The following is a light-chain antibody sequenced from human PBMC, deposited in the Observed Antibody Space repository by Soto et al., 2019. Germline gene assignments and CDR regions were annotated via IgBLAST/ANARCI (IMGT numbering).Light chain of an antibody. CDR3: QQLHNSPFT. CDR2: RTS. Sequence: IQLTQSPSSLYASVGDRVTITCRASQDISRYLAWYQQTAGKSPKLLIYRTSTLQSGVPSRFSGIGSGTDFTLTISSLQPEDFATYYCQQLHNSPFTFGPGTKVDI. J-gene: IGKJ3*01. CDR1: QDISRY. V-gene: IGKV1-9*01.